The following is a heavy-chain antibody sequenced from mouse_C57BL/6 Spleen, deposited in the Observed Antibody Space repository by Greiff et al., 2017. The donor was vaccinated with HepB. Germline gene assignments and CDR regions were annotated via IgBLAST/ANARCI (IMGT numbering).Heavy chain of an antibody. CDR1: GFTFSDYY. CDR2: ISTGGGST. V-gene: IGHV5-12*01. CDR3: ARGRRRGGFDY. Sequence: EVQLVESGGGLVQPGGSLKLSCAASGFTFSDYYMYWVRQTPEKRLEWVAYISTGGGSTYYPDTVKGRFTISRDNAKNTLYLQMSRLKSEDAAMYYCARGRRRGGFDYWGQGTTLTVSS. D-gene: IGHD2-12*01. J-gene: IGHJ2*01.